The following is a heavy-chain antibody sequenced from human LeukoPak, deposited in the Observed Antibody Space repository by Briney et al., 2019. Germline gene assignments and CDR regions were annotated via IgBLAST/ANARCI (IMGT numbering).Heavy chain of an antibody. CDR1: GFTFSSYW. J-gene: IGHJ4*02. Sequence: GGSLRLSCAASGFTFSSYWMSWVRQAPGKGLEWVANIKQDGSEKYYVDSVKGRFTISRDNAKNSLYLQMNSLRAEDTAVYYCAGMGLFGELVMDYFDYWGQGTLVTVSS. CDR3: AGMGLFGELVMDYFDY. D-gene: IGHD3-10*02. V-gene: IGHV3-7*01. CDR2: IKQDGSEK.